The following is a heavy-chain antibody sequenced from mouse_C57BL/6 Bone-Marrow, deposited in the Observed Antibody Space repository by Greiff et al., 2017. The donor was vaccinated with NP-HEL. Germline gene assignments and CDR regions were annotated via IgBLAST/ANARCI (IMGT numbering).Heavy chain of an antibody. Sequence: VQLQQSGAELARPGASVKLSCKASGYTFTSSGISWVKQRTGQGLEWIGGIYPRSGNTYYNEKFKGKATLTADKSSSTAYMELRSLTSEDSAVYFGARRAVCGSAYWGQGTLVTVSA. J-gene: IGHJ3*01. CDR1: GYTFTSSG. V-gene: IGHV1-81*01. CDR2: IYPRSGNT. CDR3: ARRAVCGSAY.